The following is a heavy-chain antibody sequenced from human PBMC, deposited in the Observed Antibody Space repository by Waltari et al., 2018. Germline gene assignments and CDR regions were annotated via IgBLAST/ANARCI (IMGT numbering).Heavy chain of an antibody. D-gene: IGHD5-12*01. CDR3: ARGMRRVATHHY. CDR1: GESFSGYY. J-gene: IGHJ4*02. CDR2: INHSGST. V-gene: IGHV4-34*01. Sequence: QVQLQQWGAGLLKPSETLSLTCAVYGESFSGYYWSWIRQPPGKGLEWIGEINHSGSTNYNPSLKSRVTISVDTSKNQFSLKLSSVTAADTAVYYCARGMRRVATHHYWGQGTLVTVSS.